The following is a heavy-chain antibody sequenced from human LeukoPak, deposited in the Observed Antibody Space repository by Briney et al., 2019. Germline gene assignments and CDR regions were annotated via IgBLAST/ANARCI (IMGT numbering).Heavy chain of an antibody. Sequence: PGGSLRLSCAASGFIFSSYAMSWVRQPPGKGLEWIGEINHSGSTNYNPSLKSRVTISVDTSKNQFSLKLSSVTAADTAVYYCARLPPTYYYDSSGYYIDDYWGQGTLVTVSS. J-gene: IGHJ4*02. V-gene: IGHV4-34*01. CDR3: ARLPPTYYYDSSGYYIDDY. CDR2: INHSGST. D-gene: IGHD3-22*01. CDR1: GFIFSSYA.